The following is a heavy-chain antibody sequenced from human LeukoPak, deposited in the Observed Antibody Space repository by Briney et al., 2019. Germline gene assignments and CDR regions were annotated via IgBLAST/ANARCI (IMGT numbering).Heavy chain of an antibody. Sequence: SQTLSLTCAVSGGSISSGGYSWSWIRQPPGKGLEWIGYIYYSGSTYYNPSLKSRVTISVDTSKNQFSLKLSSVTAADTAVYYCARLRRDSSGYYYVFYFDYWGQGTLVTVSS. CDR1: GGSISSGGYS. D-gene: IGHD3-22*01. CDR3: ARLRRDSSGYYYVFYFDY. CDR2: IYYSGST. J-gene: IGHJ4*02. V-gene: IGHV4-30-2*03.